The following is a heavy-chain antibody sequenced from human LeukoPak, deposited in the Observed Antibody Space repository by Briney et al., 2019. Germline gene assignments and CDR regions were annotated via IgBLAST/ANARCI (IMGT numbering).Heavy chain of an antibody. J-gene: IGHJ3*02. CDR1: GFTFSRYS. D-gene: IGHD2-15*01. CDR2: ISSTSSYI. V-gene: IGHV3-21*01. CDR3: SRDSGRGPPEAFDI. Sequence: PGGSLRLSCAVSGFTFSRYSMNWVRQAPGKGLEWVSTISSTSSYIYYADSLKGRFTISRDNAKDSLYLQMSSLRAEDMAVYYCSRDSGRGPPEAFDIWGQGTMVTVSS.